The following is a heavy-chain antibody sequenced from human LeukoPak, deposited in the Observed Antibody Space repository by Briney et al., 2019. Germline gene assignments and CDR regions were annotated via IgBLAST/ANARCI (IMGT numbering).Heavy chain of an antibody. Sequence: GGSLRLSCAASGFTYSSYSMNWVRQAPGKGLEWVSSISSSSSYIYYADSVKGRFTISRDNAKNSLYLQMSSLRAEDTAVYYCARDADSSGWLYFDYWGQGTLVTVSS. D-gene: IGHD6-19*01. J-gene: IGHJ4*02. V-gene: IGHV3-21*01. CDR2: ISSSSSYI. CDR1: GFTYSSYS. CDR3: ARDADSSGWLYFDY.